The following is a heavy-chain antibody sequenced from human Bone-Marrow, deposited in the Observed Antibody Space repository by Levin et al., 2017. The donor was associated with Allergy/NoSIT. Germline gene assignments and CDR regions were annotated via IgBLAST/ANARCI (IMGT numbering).Heavy chain of an antibody. D-gene: IGHD3-22*01. Sequence: CVASGFIFDEYAMHWVRQAPGKGLEWVSGISWNSDNIGYADSVKGRFTISRDNAKNSLYLEMNSLRAEDTAFYYCAKGSYGSSGYYYDYWGQGTLVTVSS. J-gene: IGHJ4*02. CDR1: GFIFDEYA. CDR2: ISWNSDNI. V-gene: IGHV3-9*01. CDR3: AKGSYGSSGYYYDY.